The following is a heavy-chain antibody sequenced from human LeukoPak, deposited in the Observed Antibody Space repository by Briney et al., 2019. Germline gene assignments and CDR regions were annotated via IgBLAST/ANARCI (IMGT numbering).Heavy chain of an antibody. Sequence: GGSLRLSCEASGFTFSEHYMSWIRQAPGKGLEWLSYIWSNGGDTYYADSVKGRFIAPRNNGRNSLFLQMNILRAEDTGIYFCARGHFDLNVWGQGTTVTVSS. CDR3: ARGHFDLNV. V-gene: IGHV3-11*03. CDR2: IWSNGGDT. J-gene: IGHJ6*02. CDR1: GFTFSEHY.